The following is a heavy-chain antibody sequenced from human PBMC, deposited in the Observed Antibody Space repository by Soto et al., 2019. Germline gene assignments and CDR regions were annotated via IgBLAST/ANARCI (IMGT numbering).Heavy chain of an antibody. J-gene: IGHJ6*02. CDR1: GFTFRDYA. CDR3: ARQGMAARKYYSTYLDV. V-gene: IGHV3-30-3*01. D-gene: IGHD6-6*01. CDR2: ISSDATNK. Sequence: QVQLVESGGGVVQPGRSLRLSCAASGFTFRDYAMHWVRQAPGKGLEWVTLISSDATNKYLADSVKGRFTISRDNSKNPLYLQMNSLRVEDTGLYYCARQGMAARKYYSTYLDVWGQVTTVIV.